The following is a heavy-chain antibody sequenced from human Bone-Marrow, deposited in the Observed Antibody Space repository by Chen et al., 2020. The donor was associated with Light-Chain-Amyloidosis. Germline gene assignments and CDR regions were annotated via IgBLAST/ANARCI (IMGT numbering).Heavy chain of an antibody. D-gene: IGHD3-3*01. J-gene: IGHJ4*02. V-gene: IGHV4-38-2*02. CDR1: GDSSSQNYY. Sequence: QVQLQESGPGLVKPSETLSLTCTVSGDSSSQNYYWGWIRQPPGKGLEWIGSIYYSGSTYYNPSLKSRVTISVDTSKNQFSLKLSSVTAADTAVYYCARSLWSRITIFGVVISPIFDYWGQGTLVTVSS. CDR3: ARSLWSRITIFGVVISPIFDY. CDR2: IYYSGST.